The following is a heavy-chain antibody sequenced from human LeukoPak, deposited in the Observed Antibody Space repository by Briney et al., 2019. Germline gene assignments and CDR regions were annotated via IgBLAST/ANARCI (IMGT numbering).Heavy chain of an antibody. V-gene: IGHV4-59*05. D-gene: IGHD6-13*01. Sequence: PSETLSLTCTVSGGSISNNYWSWIRQPPGKGLEWIGSIYYSGNTYYNPSLKSRVTISVDTSKNQFSLKLSSVTAADTAVYYCARLFSSSWYRGAFDLWGQGTMVTVSS. CDR1: GGSISNNY. CDR3: ARLFSSSWYRGAFDL. CDR2: IYYSGNT. J-gene: IGHJ3*01.